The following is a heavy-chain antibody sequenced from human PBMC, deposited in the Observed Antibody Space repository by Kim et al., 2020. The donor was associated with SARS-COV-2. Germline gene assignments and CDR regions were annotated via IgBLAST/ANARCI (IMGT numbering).Heavy chain of an antibody. Sequence: PSLKGRVTISVDTSKNHFSLKLSSVTAADSAVYSCARVSISVLVVVNAFDIWGQGSMVTVSS. V-gene: IGHV4-31*02. CDR3: ARVSISVLVVVNAFDI. J-gene: IGHJ3*02. D-gene: IGHD2-15*01.